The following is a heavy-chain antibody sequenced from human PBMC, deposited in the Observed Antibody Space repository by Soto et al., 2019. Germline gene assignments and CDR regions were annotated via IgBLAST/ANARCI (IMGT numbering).Heavy chain of an antibody. V-gene: IGHV4-59*02. CDR3: ARDMHAGFTHYFDP. CDR2: TSYTVNT. D-gene: IGHD1-26*01. J-gene: IGHJ5*02. CDR1: CVSVSAHQ. Sequence: KQAEPLYLTFLVSCVSVSAHQGSWVRQFAGQGLEWIAYTSYTVNTNYNPSLQSRVTVSLDTSKNQLSLKLTSMTAADTAVYYCARDMHAGFTHYFDPWGQGTLVTVFS.